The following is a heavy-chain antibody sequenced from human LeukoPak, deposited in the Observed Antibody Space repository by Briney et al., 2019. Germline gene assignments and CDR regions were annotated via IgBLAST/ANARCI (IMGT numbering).Heavy chain of an antibody. CDR3: ARDQRITYGMDV. Sequence: SQTLSLTCTVSGDSISSGGYYWSWIRQHPGKGLEWIGYIYYSGSTYYNPSLKSRVTISVDTSKNQFSLKLSSVTAADTAVYYCARDQRITYGMDVWGQGTTVTVSS. D-gene: IGHD2-15*01. CDR1: GDSISSGGYY. J-gene: IGHJ6*02. V-gene: IGHV4-31*03. CDR2: IYYSGST.